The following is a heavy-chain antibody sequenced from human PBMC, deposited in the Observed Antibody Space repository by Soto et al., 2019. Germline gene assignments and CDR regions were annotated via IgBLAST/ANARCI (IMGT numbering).Heavy chain of an antibody. Sequence: ETLSLTCPFSGGSISRSNWWSWGRPPQGKGLEWIGYIYYSGTTNYNPPLKSRVTMSIDTSKTQFSLKLNSVTAADTAVYYCARVYYDILTGFYSDYWGQGTLVTV. CDR1: GGSISRSNW. D-gene: IGHD3-9*01. V-gene: IGHV4-59*01. CDR3: ARVYYDILTGFYSDY. CDR2: IYYSGTT. J-gene: IGHJ4*02.